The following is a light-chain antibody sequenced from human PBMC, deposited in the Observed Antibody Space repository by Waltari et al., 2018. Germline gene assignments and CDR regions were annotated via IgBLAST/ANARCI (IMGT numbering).Light chain of an antibody. CDR2: EGT. CDR3: CSYVISRTYV. CDR1: SNDIGSYNL. J-gene: IGLJ1*01. Sequence: QSALTQPASVSGSPGPSITLPCAGTSNDIGSYNLVSWYQPTPGKAPKLIIYEGTRRPSGVSNRFSPSKSGNTASLTISGLQAEDEADYYCCSYVISRTYVFGSGTKVTVL. V-gene: IGLV2-23*01.